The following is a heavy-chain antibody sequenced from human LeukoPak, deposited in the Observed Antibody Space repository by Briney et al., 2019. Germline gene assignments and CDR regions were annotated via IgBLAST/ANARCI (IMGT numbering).Heavy chain of an antibody. CDR2: IYYSGST. J-gene: IGHJ3*02. Sequence: SETLSLTCTVSGGSISSYYWNWIRQPPGKGLEWIGYIYYSGSTNYNPSLKSRVTISVDTSKNQFSLKLSSVTAADTAVYYCARGRWEGGAFDIWGQGTMVTVSS. CDR1: GGSISSYY. V-gene: IGHV4-59*01. D-gene: IGHD1-26*01. CDR3: ARGRWEGGAFDI.